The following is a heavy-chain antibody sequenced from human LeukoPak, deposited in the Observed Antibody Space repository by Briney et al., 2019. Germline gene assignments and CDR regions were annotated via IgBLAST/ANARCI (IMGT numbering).Heavy chain of an antibody. CDR2: IYHSGST. CDR1: GYSISSGYY. D-gene: IGHD3-10*01. V-gene: IGHV4-38-2*02. J-gene: IGHJ6*03. CDR3: AREGGYYGSGIYMDV. Sequence: SETLSLTCTVSGYSISSGYYWGWIRQPPGKGLEWIGSIYHSGSTYYNPSLKSRVTISVDTSKNQFSLKLSSVTAADTAVYYCAREGGYYGSGIYMDVWGKGTTVTISS.